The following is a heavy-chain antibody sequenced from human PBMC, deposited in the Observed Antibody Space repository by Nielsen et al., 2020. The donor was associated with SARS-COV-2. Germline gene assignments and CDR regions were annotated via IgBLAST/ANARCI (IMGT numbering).Heavy chain of an antibody. CDR3: ARGAGASSGPLDY. CDR1: GDSIGTYY. Sequence: SETLSLTCTVSGDSIGTYYWTWIRQPPGKGLDWIGYMYYSGSAKYKSSLKSRVTISLDTSKNQISLRLTSVTAADTAVYFCARGAGASSGPLDYWGQGPRSPSPQ. CDR2: MYYSGSA. V-gene: IGHV4-59*01. J-gene: IGHJ4*02. D-gene: IGHD6-19*01.